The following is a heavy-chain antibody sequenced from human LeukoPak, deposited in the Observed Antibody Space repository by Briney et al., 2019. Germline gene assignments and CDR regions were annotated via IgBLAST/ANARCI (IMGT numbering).Heavy chain of an antibody. CDR2: ISSSGSNT. V-gene: IGHV3-23*01. D-gene: IGHD6-19*01. J-gene: IGHJ4*02. CDR3: ATQRSGWHYFDY. CDR1: GFTFSDHY. Sequence: GGSLRLSCAAFGFTFSDHYMDWVRQTPGKGLEWVSSISSSGSNTYYADSVKGRFTISRDNSKNTLFLQMNSLRAEDTAVYYCATQRSGWHYFDYWGQGTLVTVSS.